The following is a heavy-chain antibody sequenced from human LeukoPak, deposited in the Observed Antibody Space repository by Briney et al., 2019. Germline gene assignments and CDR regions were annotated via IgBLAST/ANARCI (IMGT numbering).Heavy chain of an antibody. V-gene: IGHV3-23*01. Sequence: PGGSLRLSSAASGFTFSSYAMSWVRQAPGKGLEWVSAISGSGGSTYYADSVKGRFTISRDNSKNTLYLQMNSLRAEDTAVYYCAKDLGEWELPQAGYFDYWGQGTLVTVSS. CDR2: ISGSGGST. CDR1: GFTFSSYA. J-gene: IGHJ4*02. D-gene: IGHD1-26*01. CDR3: AKDLGEWELPQAGYFDY.